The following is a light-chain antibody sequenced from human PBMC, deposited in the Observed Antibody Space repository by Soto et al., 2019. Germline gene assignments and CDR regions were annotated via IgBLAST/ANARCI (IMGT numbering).Light chain of an antibody. CDR2: DVT. CDR1: SSDVGGYNF. CDR3: TSYTSSITYV. J-gene: IGLJ1*01. V-gene: IGLV2-14*03. Sequence: QSALTQPASVSGSPGQSITISCTGTSSDVGGYNFVSWYQHHPGKAPKLIIYDVTNRPSGISNRFSGSKSGNTASLTISGLQAEDEADYYCTSYTSSITYVFGTGTKVPS.